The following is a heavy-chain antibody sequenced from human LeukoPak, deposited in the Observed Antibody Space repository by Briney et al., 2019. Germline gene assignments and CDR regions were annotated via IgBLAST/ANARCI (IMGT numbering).Heavy chain of an antibody. D-gene: IGHD6-19*01. Sequence: VASLKVSCKASGDTFTGYYMHWVRQAPGQRLERMGWINPNSGGTNYAQKFKGWVTMTRDTSISTAYMELSRLTFDDTAIYYCARRAAGYSGGFGGGMDVWGKGTTVTVSS. V-gene: IGHV1-2*04. J-gene: IGHJ6*04. CDR3: ARRAAGYSGGFGGGMDV. CDR1: GDTFTGYY. CDR2: INPNSGGT.